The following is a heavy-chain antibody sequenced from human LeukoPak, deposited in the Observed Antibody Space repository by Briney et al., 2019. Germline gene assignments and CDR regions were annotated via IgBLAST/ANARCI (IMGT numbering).Heavy chain of an antibody. CDR1: GFTFSNYA. CDR3: AREDYYDSSGYPPFDY. J-gene: IGHJ4*02. Sequence: PGGSLRLSCAASGFTFSNYAMTWVRQAPGKGLQWVSAITGSGGNTYYADSVKGRFTISRDNAKNSLYLQMNSLRAEDTAVYYCAREDYYDSSGYPPFDYWGQGTLVTVSS. D-gene: IGHD3-22*01. V-gene: IGHV3-23*01. CDR2: ITGSGGNT.